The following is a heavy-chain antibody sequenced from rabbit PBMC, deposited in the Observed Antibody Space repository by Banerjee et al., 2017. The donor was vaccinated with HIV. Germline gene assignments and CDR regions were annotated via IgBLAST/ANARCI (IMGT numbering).Heavy chain of an antibody. CDR1: GFSFSNKYV. CDR2: IYPDYGST. Sequence: QSLEESGGGLVKPEGSLTLTCKASGFSFSNKYVMCWVRQAPGKGLEWIAYIYPDYGSTDYASRVNGRFTISLDNAQNTVFLQMTSLTAADTATYFCARDQYTSSSGYFNLWGPGTLVTVS. CDR3: ARDQYTSSSGYFNL. D-gene: IGHD1-1*01. V-gene: IGHV1S40*01. J-gene: IGHJ4*01.